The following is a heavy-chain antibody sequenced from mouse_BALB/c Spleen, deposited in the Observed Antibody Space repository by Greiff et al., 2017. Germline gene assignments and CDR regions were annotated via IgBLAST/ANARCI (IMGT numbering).Heavy chain of an antibody. CDR2: ISSGSSTI. V-gene: IGHV5-17*02. Sequence: EVQLVESGGGLVQPGGSRKLSCAASGFTFSSFGMHWVRQAPEKGLEWVAYISSGSSTIYYADTVKGRFTISRDNPKNTLFLQMTSLRSEDTAMYYCAREGLLRSYLDYWGQGTTLTVSS. CDR1: GFTFSSFG. D-gene: IGHD1-1*01. J-gene: IGHJ2*01. CDR3: AREGLLRSYLDY.